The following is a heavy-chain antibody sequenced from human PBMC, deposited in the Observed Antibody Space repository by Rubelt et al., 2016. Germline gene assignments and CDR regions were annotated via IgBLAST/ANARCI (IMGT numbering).Heavy chain of an antibody. CDR3: ARDGGSSGWYDY. J-gene: IGHJ4*02. V-gene: IGHV4-59*01. CDR2: VYDSGTA. D-gene: IGHD6-19*01. Sequence: QLQLQESGPGLVKPSETLSLTCTVSGGSISSYYWIWIRQPPGKGLEWIGHVYDSGTATYNPSLKSRVTISVDRSKNQFSLKLNSLTAADTAVYFCARDGGSSGWYDYWGQGTLVTVSS. CDR1: GGSISSYY.